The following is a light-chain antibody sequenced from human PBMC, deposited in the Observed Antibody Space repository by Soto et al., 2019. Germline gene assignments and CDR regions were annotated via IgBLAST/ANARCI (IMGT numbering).Light chain of an antibody. J-gene: IGLJ2*01. CDR3: TSYGYTPTLAD. CDR2: DVS. Sequence: QSVLTQPRSVSGSPGQSVAISCTGSSSDVGSNNYVSWYQHHPGKAPKLMTYDVSKRPPGVPDRFSGAKSGNTATLTISRLQSEFVFDDTATSYGYTPTLADFGG. CDR1: SSDVGSNNY. V-gene: IGLV2-11*01.